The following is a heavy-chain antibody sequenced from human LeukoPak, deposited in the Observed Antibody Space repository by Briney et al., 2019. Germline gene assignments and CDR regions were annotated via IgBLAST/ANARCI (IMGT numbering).Heavy chain of an antibody. J-gene: IGHJ4*01. Sequence: PSETLSLTCAVYGGPFSDYYWSWIRQPPGKGLEWIGKINHSGGTNYSPSLKSRVTISIDTSKNQFSLKLNSMTAADTAVYYCARGEGARDGYNYAGPFYFDYWGHGTLVTVSS. CDR2: INHSGGT. D-gene: IGHD5-24*01. CDR3: ARGEGARDGYNYAGPFYFDY. CDR1: GGPFSDYY. V-gene: IGHV4-34*01.